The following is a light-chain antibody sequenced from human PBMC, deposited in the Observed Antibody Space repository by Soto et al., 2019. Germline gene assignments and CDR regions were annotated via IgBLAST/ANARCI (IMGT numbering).Light chain of an antibody. Sequence: QSALTQPASVSGSPGQSITIPCTGTASDVGSYKLVSWYQHHPGKAPKLMIYDDTLRPSGLSNRFSGSRSGNTASLTISGLQAEAEADYYCCSYAGGRYVFGTGTNLTVL. CDR1: ASDVGSYKL. J-gene: IGLJ1*01. CDR2: DDT. V-gene: IGLV2-23*01. CDR3: CSYAGGRYV.